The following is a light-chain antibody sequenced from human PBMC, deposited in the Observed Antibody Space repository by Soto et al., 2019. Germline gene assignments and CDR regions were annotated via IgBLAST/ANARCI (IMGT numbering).Light chain of an antibody. Sequence: IHMTQPPPTLSTSVGDRVTTAWPARQGISSYLAWYQQKPGKAPNLLIYAASSLRSGVPSRFSGSGSGTHFTLTINSMQAEDSATYFCIQDYTYQWPLGKGNEVDLK. CDR1: QGISSY. CDR2: AAS. CDR3: IQDYTYQWP. J-gene: IGKJ1*01. V-gene: IGKV1-6*02.